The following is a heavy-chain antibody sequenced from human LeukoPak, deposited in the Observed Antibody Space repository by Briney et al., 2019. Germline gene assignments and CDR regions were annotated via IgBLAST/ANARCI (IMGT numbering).Heavy chain of an antibody. CDR1: GGSISSSSYS. J-gene: IGHJ4*02. Sequence: SETLSLTCTVSGGSISSSSYSWTWIRQPPGKGLEWIGYIYYSGSTNYNPSLKSRVTISVDTSKNQFSLKLSSVTAADTAVYYCARGGFREFDSWGQGTLVIVSS. CDR3: ARGGFREFDS. D-gene: IGHD3-10*01. CDR2: IYYSGST. V-gene: IGHV4-61*01.